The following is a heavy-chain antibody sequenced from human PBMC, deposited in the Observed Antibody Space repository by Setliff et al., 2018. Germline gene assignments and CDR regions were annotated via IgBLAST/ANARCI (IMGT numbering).Heavy chain of an antibody. D-gene: IGHD6-19*01. J-gene: IGHJ4*02. CDR1: GFTFFSYT. CDR2: ISSSGSLI. V-gene: IGHV3-48*04. Sequence: PGGSLRLSCTTSGFTFFSYTMNWVRQTPGKGLEWVAYISSSGSLIYYPDSVKGRFTISRDNAKKSVDLQMNSLRAEDTAVYYCATKAVAGTGGQGTLVTVSS. CDR3: ATKAVAGT.